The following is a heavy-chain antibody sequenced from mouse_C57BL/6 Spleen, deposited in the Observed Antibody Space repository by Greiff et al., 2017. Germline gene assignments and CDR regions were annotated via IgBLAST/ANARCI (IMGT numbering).Heavy chain of an antibody. CDR3: ARAYSNYNALDY. CDR2: IWTGGST. CDR1: GFSLTSYA. J-gene: IGHJ4*01. Sequence: VKLVESGPGLVAPSQSLSITCTVSGFSLTSYAISWVRQPPGKGLEWLGVIWTGGSTNYNSALKSRLSISKDKSKSQVFLKMNSLQTDDTARYYCARAYSNYNALDYWGQGTSVTVS. V-gene: IGHV2-9-1*01. D-gene: IGHD2-5*01.